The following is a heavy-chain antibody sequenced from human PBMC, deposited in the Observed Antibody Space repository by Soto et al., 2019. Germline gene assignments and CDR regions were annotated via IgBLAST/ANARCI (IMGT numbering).Heavy chain of an antibody. CDR1: GYTFTGYY. Sequence: QVQVVQSGAEVKKPGASVKVSCKASGYTFTGYYIHWVRQAPGQGLEWMGWINPNSGDTNYAQQCQGWVTMTRDTSISPADMEVSRLKSDDTAVYYCAISNVLRFAGDVWGQGTTVTGSS. J-gene: IGHJ6*02. CDR2: INPNSGDT. V-gene: IGHV1-2*04. D-gene: IGHD3-3*01. CDR3: AISNVLRFAGDV.